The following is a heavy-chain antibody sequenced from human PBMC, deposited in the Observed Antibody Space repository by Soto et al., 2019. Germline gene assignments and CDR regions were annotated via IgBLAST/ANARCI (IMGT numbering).Heavy chain of an antibody. J-gene: IGHJ6*02. CDR2: IYPGDSDT. D-gene: IGHD3-10*01. V-gene: IGHV5-51*01. Sequence: PGESLKISCKGSGYSFIDYWIGWVRQMPGKGLEWMGIIYPGDSDTRYSPSFQGQVTISADKSISTAYLQWSSLKASDTAMYYCASHYGSGSRYYYGMDVWGQGTTVTVSS. CDR1: GYSFIDYW. CDR3: ASHYGSGSRYYYGMDV.